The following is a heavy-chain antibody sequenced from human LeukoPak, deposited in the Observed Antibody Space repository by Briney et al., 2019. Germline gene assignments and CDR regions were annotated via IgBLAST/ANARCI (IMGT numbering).Heavy chain of an antibody. D-gene: IGHD3-10*01. V-gene: IGHV4-39*07. CDR3: GRLFGSGNYYSQYYFDY. J-gene: IGHJ4*02. CDR1: GGSISSSSSTYS. Sequence: PSETLSLTCTVSGGSISSSSSTYSWGWIRQPPGRGLEWIGTIYYSGNTYYSPSLRSRVTISVDKSKNQFSLKLSSVSAADTAVYYCGRLFGSGNYYSQYYFDYWGQGTLVTVSS. CDR2: IYYSGNT.